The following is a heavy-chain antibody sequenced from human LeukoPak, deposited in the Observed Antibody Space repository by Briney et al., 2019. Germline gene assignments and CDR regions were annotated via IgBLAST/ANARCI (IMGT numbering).Heavy chain of an antibody. D-gene: IGHD5-18*01. CDR3: AREGYSYGRTDY. V-gene: IGHV4-34*01. CDR1: GFTFSSYA. CDR2: INHSGST. Sequence: GSLRLSCAASGFTFSSYAMSWVRQAPGKGLEWIGEINHSGSTNYNPSLKSRVTISVDTSKNQFSLKLSSVTAADTAVYYCAREGYSYGRTDYWGQGTLVTVSS. J-gene: IGHJ4*02.